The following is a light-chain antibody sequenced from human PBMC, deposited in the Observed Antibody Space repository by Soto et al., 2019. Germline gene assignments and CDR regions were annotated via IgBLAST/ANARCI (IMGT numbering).Light chain of an antibody. CDR3: QQYSFYST. Sequence: DIQITQYPSTLSASVGDRFTITCRPSQSISGLFAWYQQKAGKAPKLLFYDASFLGRGVPSMCSGGGSGTEFTLTSSILQPDFSTTYCCQQYSFYSTFGQGTLLEVK. V-gene: IGKV1-5*01. CDR2: DAS. J-gene: IGKJ5*01. CDR1: QSISGL.